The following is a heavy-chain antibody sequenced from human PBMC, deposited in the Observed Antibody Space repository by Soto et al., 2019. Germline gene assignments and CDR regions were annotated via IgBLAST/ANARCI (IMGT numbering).Heavy chain of an antibody. Sequence: SETLSLTCAVYGGSFSGYYWSWILQPPWKGLEWIGEINHSGSTNYNPSLKSRVTISVDTSKNQFSLKLSSVTAADTAVYYCARVDGYCSGGSCYTWFDPWGQGTLVTVSS. D-gene: IGHD2-15*01. CDR1: GGSFSGYY. CDR3: ARVDGYCSGGSCYTWFDP. CDR2: INHSGST. J-gene: IGHJ5*02. V-gene: IGHV4-34*09.